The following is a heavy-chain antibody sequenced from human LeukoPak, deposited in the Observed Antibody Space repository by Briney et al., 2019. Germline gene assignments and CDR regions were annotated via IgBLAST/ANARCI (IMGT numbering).Heavy chain of an antibody. CDR1: GGSISSYY. V-gene: IGHV4-59*12. J-gene: IGHJ4*02. Sequence: SETLSLTCTVSGGSISSYYWSWIRQPPGKGLEWIGYIYYSGSTNYNPSLKSRVTISVDTSKNQFSLKLSSVTAADTAVYYCASKTGSSGWDYYFDYWGQGTLVTVSS. D-gene: IGHD6-19*01. CDR2: IYYSGST. CDR3: ASKTGSSGWDYYFDY.